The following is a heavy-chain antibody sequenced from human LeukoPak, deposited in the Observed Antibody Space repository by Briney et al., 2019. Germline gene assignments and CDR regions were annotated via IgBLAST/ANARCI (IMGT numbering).Heavy chain of an antibody. Sequence: GGSLRLSCAASGFTFCRYEMNWVRQAPGKGLEWVSYISSGGSSIFYADSVKGRFTISRDNAKNSLYLPMNSLRAEDAAVYYCARVVATSGFYYYYMDVWGKGTTVTVSS. CDR2: ISSGGSSI. CDR3: ARVVATSGFYYYYMDV. J-gene: IGHJ6*03. D-gene: IGHD5-12*01. CDR1: GFTFCRYE. V-gene: IGHV3-48*03.